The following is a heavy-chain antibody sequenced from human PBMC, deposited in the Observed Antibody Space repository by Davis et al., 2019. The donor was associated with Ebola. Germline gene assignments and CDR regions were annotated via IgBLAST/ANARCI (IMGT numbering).Heavy chain of an antibody. V-gene: IGHV4-59*12. J-gene: IGHJ4*02. CDR1: GGSISSYY. CDR2: IYYSGST. CDR3: ARGPQSGSSSWYLNY. D-gene: IGHD6-13*01. Sequence: MPSETLSLTCTVSGGSISSYYWSWMRQPPGKGLEWIGYIYYSGSTNYNPSLKSRVTISADTTKNQFSLKLSSVTAADTAVYYCARGPQSGSSSWYLNYWGQGTLVTVSS.